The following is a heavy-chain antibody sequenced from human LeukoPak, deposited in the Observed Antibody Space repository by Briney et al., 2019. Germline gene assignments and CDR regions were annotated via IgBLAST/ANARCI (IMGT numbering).Heavy chain of an antibody. V-gene: IGHV4-39*01. Sequence: SETASLTCTVSGGSISSSSYYWGWIRQPPGKGLEWIGSVYYSGSTYYNPSLKSRVTISVDTSKNQFSLKLSSVTAADTAVYYCASPNLSGSYSTNWFDPWGQGTLVTVSS. J-gene: IGHJ5*02. CDR1: GGSISSSSYY. CDR3: ASPNLSGSYSTNWFDP. D-gene: IGHD1-26*01. CDR2: VYYSGST.